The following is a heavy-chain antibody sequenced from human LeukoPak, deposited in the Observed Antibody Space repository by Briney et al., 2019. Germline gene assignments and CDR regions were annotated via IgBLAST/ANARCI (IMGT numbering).Heavy chain of an antibody. CDR3: AKDDAPSWRANTLLRY. CDR2: IRYDGSNK. CDR1: GFTFSSYA. V-gene: IGHV3-30*02. Sequence: PGGSLRLSCAASGFTFSSYAMSWVRQAPGKGLEWVAFIRYDGSNKYYADSVKGRFTISRDNSKNTLYLQMNSLRAEDTAVYYCAKDDAPSWRANTLLRYWGQGTLVTVSS. D-gene: IGHD1/OR15-1a*01. J-gene: IGHJ4*02.